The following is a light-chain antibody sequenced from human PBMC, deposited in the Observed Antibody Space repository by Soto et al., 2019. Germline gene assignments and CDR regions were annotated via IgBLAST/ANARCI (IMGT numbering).Light chain of an antibody. CDR2: WAS. V-gene: IGKV4-1*01. J-gene: IGKJ4*01. CDR3: QQYYSTPLT. CDR1: QSVLYSSNNKNY. Sequence: DIVMTQSPDSLAVSLGERATINCKSSQSVLYSSNNKNYLAWYQQKPGQPPKLLIYWASTRESGVPGRFSGSGSGTDFTLTISSLQAEDVAVYYCQQYYSTPLTFGGGTKVEIE.